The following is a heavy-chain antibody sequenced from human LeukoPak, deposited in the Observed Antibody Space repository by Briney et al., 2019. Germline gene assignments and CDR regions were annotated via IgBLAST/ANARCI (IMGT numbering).Heavy chain of an antibody. J-gene: IGHJ6*03. CDR3: ARGNLDYYYYMDV. CDR2: INSDGSST. Sequence: GGSLRLSCAASGFAVSSKYMSWVRQAPGKGLEWVSRINSDGSSTSYADSVKGRFTISRDNAKNTLYLQMNSLRAEDTAVYYCARGNLDYYYYMDVWGKGTTVTVSS. CDR1: GFAVSSKY. V-gene: IGHV3-74*01. D-gene: IGHD1-14*01.